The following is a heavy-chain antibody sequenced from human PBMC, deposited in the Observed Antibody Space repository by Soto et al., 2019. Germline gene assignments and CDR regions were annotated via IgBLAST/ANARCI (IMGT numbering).Heavy chain of an antibody. J-gene: IGHJ3*02. D-gene: IGHD2-15*01. V-gene: IGHV3-23*01. CDR1: GFTFSSYA. CDR3: AKLKTLVVTPEFGAFDI. Sequence: GGSLRLSCAASGFTFSSYAMSWVRQAPGKGLEWVSAISGSGGSTYYADSVKGRFTISRDNSKNTLYLQMNSLRAEDTAVYYCAKLKTLVVTPEFGAFDIWGQGTMVTVSS. CDR2: ISGSGGST.